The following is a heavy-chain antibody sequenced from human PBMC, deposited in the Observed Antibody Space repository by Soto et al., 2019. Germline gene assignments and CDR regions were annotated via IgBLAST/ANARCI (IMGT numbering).Heavy chain of an antibody. D-gene: IGHD1-1*01. V-gene: IGHV4-34*01. CDR2: INESGST. J-gene: IGHJ4*02. CDR3: ARGSGIVALPGELEDVKYDY. CDR1: GQSFSGHS. Sequence: QVQLQQWGAGLVKPSDTLSLSCAVYGQSFSGHSWAWIRQPPGKGLEWIGEINESGSTYYNPSLKSRVTISTDTSKNQFPLKLSSVSAADTAAYFCARGSGIVALPGELEDVKYDYWGQGTLVNVSS.